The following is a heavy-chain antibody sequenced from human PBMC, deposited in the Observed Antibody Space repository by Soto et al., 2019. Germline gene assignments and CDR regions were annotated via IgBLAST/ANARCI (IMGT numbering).Heavy chain of an antibody. CDR2: INHSGST. CDR1: GGSFSGYY. J-gene: IGHJ4*02. CDR3: ARIDIWKASTRGGTFDY. Sequence: PSETLSLTCAVYGGSFSGYYWSWIRQPPGKGLEWIGEINHSGSTNYNPSLKSRVTISVDASKNQFSLKLSSVTAADTAVYYCARIDIWKASTRGGTFDYWGQGTLVTVSS. D-gene: IGHD1-20*01. V-gene: IGHV4-34*01.